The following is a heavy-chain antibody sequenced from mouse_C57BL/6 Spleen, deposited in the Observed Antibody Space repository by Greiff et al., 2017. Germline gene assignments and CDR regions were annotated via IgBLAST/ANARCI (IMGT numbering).Heavy chain of an antibody. CDR2: ISSGGSYT. Sequence: EVQLVEPGGDLVKPGGSLKLSCAASGYTFSSYCMSWVRQIPDKRLEWVATISSGGSYTYYPDSVKGRFTIARDNSKNTLYLQMSSLRSEDTAMYYCARPPEITAVEGYFDYWGQGTTLTVSS. D-gene: IGHD1-1*01. J-gene: IGHJ2*01. CDR1: GYTFSSYC. CDR3: ARPPEITAVEGYFDY. V-gene: IGHV5-6*01.